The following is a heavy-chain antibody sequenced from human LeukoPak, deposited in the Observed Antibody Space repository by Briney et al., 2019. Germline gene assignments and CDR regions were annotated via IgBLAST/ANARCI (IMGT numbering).Heavy chain of an antibody. Sequence: SETLSLTCTVSGGSIRGYYWSWIRQTPGKGLEWIAYIYSSGTTNYNPSLKSRVTISVDTSKNQFSLKLSSVTAADTAVYFCARWPWGNEAFDIWGQGTMVTVSS. J-gene: IGHJ3*02. V-gene: IGHV4-59*08. CDR1: GGSIRGYY. CDR3: ARWPWGNEAFDI. D-gene: IGHD3-16*01. CDR2: IYSSGTT.